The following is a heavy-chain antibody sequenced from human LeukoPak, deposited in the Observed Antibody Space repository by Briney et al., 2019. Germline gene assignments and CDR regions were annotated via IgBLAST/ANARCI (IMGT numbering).Heavy chain of an antibody. J-gene: IGHJ3*02. CDR2: IVVGSGNT. CDR3: ARGHLGAFDI. CDR1: GFSFTSSA. Sequence: SVKVSCKASGFSFTSSAVKWVRQARGQRLEWIGWIVVGSGNTNYAQKFQERVTISRDMSTSTAYMELSSLRSDDTAVYYCARGHLGAFDIWGQGTMVTVSS. V-gene: IGHV1-58*01.